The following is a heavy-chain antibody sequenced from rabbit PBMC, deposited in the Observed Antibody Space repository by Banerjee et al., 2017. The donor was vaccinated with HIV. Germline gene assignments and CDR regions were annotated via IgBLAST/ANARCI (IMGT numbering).Heavy chain of an antibody. Sequence: QEQLVESGGGLVKPEGSLTLTCKASGFSFSNKYVMCWVRQAPGKGLELIACINTSSGNTVYATWAKGRFTISRTSSTTVALQMTSLTAADTATYFCARDLAGAIGWNFNLWGQGTLVTVS. CDR3: ARDLAGAIGWNFNL. CDR2: INTSSGNT. J-gene: IGHJ4*01. CDR1: GFSFSNKYV. D-gene: IGHD4-1*01. V-gene: IGHV1S45*01.